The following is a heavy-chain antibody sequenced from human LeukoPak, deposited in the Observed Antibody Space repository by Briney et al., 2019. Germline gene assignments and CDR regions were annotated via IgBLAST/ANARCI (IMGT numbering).Heavy chain of an antibody. Sequence: PGKALEWLALIYWDDDKRYSPSLKSRLTITKDTSKNQVVLTMTNMDPVDTATYYCATSAFLGYCSGGSCERETDAFDIWGQGTMVTVSS. J-gene: IGHJ3*02. CDR2: IYWDDDK. CDR3: ATSAFLGYCSGGSCERETDAFDI. D-gene: IGHD2-15*01. V-gene: IGHV2-5*02.